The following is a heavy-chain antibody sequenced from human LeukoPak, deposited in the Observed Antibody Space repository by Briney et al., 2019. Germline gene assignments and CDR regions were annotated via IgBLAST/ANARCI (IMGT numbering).Heavy chain of an antibody. J-gene: IGHJ6*02. CDR3: ARLRYYAMDV. Sequence: GSLRLSRAASGFTFSSYAMSWVRQAPGKGLEWVSYISSSSRTISYADSVKGRFTISRDNAKNSLYLQMNSLRAEDTAVYYCARLRYYAMDVWGQGTTVTASS. CDR2: ISSSSRTI. V-gene: IGHV3-48*01. CDR1: GFTFSSYA.